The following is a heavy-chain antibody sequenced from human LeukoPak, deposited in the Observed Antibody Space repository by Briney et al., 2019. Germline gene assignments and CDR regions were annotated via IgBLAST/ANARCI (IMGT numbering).Heavy chain of an antibody. CDR3: ARALRGGWLQFDNYYYGMDV. CDR1: GYTFSSYH. CDR2: ISPSGTTT. V-gene: IGHV1-46*01. D-gene: IGHD5-24*01. J-gene: IGHJ6*02. Sequence: VASVKVSCKASGYTFSSYHMYWVRQAPGQGLEWMGIISPSGTTTAYARKFQGRVTMTRDTSTSTVYMELSSLRSEDTAVYYCARALRGGWLQFDNYYYGMDVWGQGTTVTVSS.